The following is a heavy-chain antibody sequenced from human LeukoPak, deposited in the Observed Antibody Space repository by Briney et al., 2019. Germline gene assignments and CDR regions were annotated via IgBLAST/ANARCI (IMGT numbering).Heavy chain of an antibody. J-gene: IGHJ4*02. CDR2: ISSSRTYI. Sequence: PGGSLRLSCAASGFTFSSYSMNWVRQAPGKGLEWVASISSSRTYIYYADSVKGRFTISRDNSKNSLYLQMNSLRAEDTAVYYCARNPGIAVAGYYFDYWGQGTLVTVSS. V-gene: IGHV3-21*04. D-gene: IGHD6-19*01. CDR3: ARNPGIAVAGYYFDY. CDR1: GFTFSSYS.